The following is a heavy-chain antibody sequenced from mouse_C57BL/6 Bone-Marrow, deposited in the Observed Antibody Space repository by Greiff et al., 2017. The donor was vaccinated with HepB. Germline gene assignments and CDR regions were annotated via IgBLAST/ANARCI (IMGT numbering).Heavy chain of an antibody. Sequence: QVQLQQPGAELVRPGSSVKLSCKASGYTFTSYWMHWVKQRPIQGLEWIGNIDPSDSETHYNQKFKDKATLTVDKSSSTAYMQLSSLTSEDSAVYYCARSRLASTTVVATEAMDYWGQGTSVTVSS. CDR1: GYTFTSYW. V-gene: IGHV1-52*01. J-gene: IGHJ4*01. CDR3: ARSRLASTTVVATEAMDY. CDR2: IDPSDSET. D-gene: IGHD1-1*01.